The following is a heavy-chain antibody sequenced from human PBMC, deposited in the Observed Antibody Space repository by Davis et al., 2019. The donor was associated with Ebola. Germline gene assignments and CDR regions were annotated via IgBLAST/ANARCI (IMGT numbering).Heavy chain of an antibody. CDR3: ARSLLTVTNRYYYYYGMDV. D-gene: IGHD4-11*01. CDR1: GFTFSSYE. CDR2: ISSSGSTI. V-gene: IGHV3-48*03. Sequence: GESLKISCAASGFTFSSYEMNWVRQAPGKGLEWVSYISSSGSTIYYADSVKGRFTISRDNAKNSLYLQMNSLRAEDTAVYYCARSLLTVTNRYYYYYGMDVWGQGTTVTVSS. J-gene: IGHJ6*02.